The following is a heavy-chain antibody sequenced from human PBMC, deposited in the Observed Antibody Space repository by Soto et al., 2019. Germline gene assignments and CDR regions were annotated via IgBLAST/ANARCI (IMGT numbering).Heavy chain of an antibody. CDR3: ARVGGSYYYGRDV. CDR2: IYHSGST. J-gene: IGHJ6*04. V-gene: IGHV4-4*02. CDR1: GGSISSSNW. Sequence: PSETLSLTCAVSGGSISSSNWWSWVRQPPGKGLEWIGEIYHSGSTNYNPSLKSRVTISVDKSKNQFSLKLSSVTAADTAVYYCARVGGSYYYGRDVWGKGTTVTVSS. D-gene: IGHD1-26*01.